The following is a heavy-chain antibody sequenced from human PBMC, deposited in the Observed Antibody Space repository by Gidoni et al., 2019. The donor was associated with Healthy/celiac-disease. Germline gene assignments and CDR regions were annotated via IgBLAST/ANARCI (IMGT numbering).Heavy chain of an antibody. J-gene: IGHJ4*02. CDR1: GFTVSSNY. CDR2: IYSGGST. V-gene: IGHV3-53*01. Sequence: EVQLVESGGGLIEPGGSLRLSCAASGFTVSSNYMSWVRQAPGKGLEWVSVIYSGGSTYYADSVKGRFTISRDNSKNTLYLQMNSLRAEDTAVYYCARGLLRPGDYDSSGYFDYWGQGTLVTVSS. D-gene: IGHD3-22*01. CDR3: ARGLLRPGDYDSSGYFDY.